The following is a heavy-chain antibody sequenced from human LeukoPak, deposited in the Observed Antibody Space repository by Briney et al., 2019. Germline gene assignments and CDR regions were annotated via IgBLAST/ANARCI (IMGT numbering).Heavy chain of an antibody. J-gene: IGHJ3*02. CDR2: INPNSGGT. D-gene: IGHD3-22*01. V-gene: IGHV1-2*02. CDR1: GYTFTGYY. CDR3: AGSSGYEGYAFDI. Sequence: ASVTVSCKASGYTFTGYYMHWVRQAPGQGLEWMGWINPNSGGTNYAQKFQGRVTMTRDTSISTAYMELSRLRSDDTAVYYCAGSSGYEGYAFDIWGQGTMVTVSS.